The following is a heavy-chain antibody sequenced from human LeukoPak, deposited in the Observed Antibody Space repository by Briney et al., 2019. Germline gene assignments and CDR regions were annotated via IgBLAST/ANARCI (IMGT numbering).Heavy chain of an antibody. CDR3: AREEHYRRYFAL. Sequence: GGSLRLSCAASGFIFSSYEMSWVRQAPGKGLEWVSYISSSGRTMYYADSVKGRFTVSRDNAKNSLYLQMNSLRAEDTAIYYCAREEHYRRYFALWGRGTLVTVSS. CDR2: ISSSGRTM. V-gene: IGHV3-48*03. D-gene: IGHD3-16*02. J-gene: IGHJ2*01. CDR1: GFIFSSYE.